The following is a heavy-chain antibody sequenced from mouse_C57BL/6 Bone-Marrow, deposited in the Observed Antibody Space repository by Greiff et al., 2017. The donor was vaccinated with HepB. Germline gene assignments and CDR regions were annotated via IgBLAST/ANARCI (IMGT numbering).Heavy chain of an antibody. CDR2: ISNGGGST. J-gene: IGHJ4*01. V-gene: IGHV5-12*01. D-gene: IGHD2-4*01. CDR1: GFTFSDYY. CDR3: ASTMITTNYYAMDY. Sequence: EVKVVESGGGLVQPGGSLKLSCAASGFTFSDYYMYWVRQTPEKRLEWVAYISNGGGSTYYPDTVKGRFTISSDNATNTLYLQMCRLKSEDTAMYYCASTMITTNYYAMDYWGQGTSVTVSS.